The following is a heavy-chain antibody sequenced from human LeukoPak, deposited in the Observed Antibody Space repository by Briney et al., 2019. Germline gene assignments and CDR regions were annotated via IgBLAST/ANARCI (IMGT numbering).Heavy chain of an antibody. Sequence: PGGSLRLSCAASGFTVSDKYLSWVRQAPGKGLEWVAIIYDGDRTYYTDSVKGRFTLSRDNSKNTLYLQMNSLRAEDTAVYYCAGDSISSPNLDYRGQGTLVTVSS. J-gene: IGHJ4*02. CDR3: AGDSISSPNLDY. V-gene: IGHV3-53*01. D-gene: IGHD6-6*01. CDR2: IYDGDRT. CDR1: GFTVSDKY.